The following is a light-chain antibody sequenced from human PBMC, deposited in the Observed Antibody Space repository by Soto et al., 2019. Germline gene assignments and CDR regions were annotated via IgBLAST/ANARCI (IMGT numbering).Light chain of an antibody. CDR2: EVT. Sequence: QSALTQPPSASGSPGQSVTISCTGTSSDVGGYNYVSWYQQHPGKAPKLMIYEVTQRPSGVPNRFSGSKSGNTASLTVSGLQAEDEADYYCCLYIGATTYDFGTGTKVTVI. J-gene: IGLJ1*01. CDR1: SSDVGGYNY. V-gene: IGLV2-8*01. CDR3: CLYIGATTYD.